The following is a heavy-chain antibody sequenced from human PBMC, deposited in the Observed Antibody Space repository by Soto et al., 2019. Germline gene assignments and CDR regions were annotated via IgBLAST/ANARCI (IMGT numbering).Heavy chain of an antibody. D-gene: IGHD2-15*01. V-gene: IGHV3-30*18. J-gene: IGHJ4*02. Sequence: QVQLVESGGGVVQPGRSLRLSCAASGFTFSSYGMHWVRQAPGKGLEWVAVISYDGSNKYYADSVKGRFTISRDNSKNTLYLQMNSLRAEDTAVYYCAKGATEYCSGGSCYSHPVDYWGQGTLVTVSS. CDR1: GFTFSSYG. CDR2: ISYDGSNK. CDR3: AKGATEYCSGGSCYSHPVDY.